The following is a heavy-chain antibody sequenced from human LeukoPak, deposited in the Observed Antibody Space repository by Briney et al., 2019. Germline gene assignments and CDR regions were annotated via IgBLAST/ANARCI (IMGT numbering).Heavy chain of an antibody. D-gene: IGHD6-13*01. V-gene: IGHV3-7*01. J-gene: IGHJ4*02. CDR2: IKEDGRQK. CDR1: GFTFSNYW. Sequence: PGGSLRLYCAASGFTFSNYWMSWVRQAPGKGLEWVANIKEDGRQKYYVDSVRGRFTISRDNAKNSLYLQMNSLRAEDTAVYYCARDIEAAGLFLDYWGQGTLVTVSS. CDR3: ARDIEAAGLFLDY.